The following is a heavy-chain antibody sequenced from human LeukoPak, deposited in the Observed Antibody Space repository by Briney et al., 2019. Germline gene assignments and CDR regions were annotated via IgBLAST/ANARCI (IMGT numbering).Heavy chain of an antibody. CDR3: ARNTVSAAGDY. CDR1: GFSLSSSW. J-gene: IGHJ4*02. D-gene: IGHD6-13*01. V-gene: IGHV3-7*01. CDR2: IKEDGSEE. Sequence: GGSLSLSCAASGFSLSSSWMSWVRQAPGKGLEWAANIKEDGSEENYVGSVKGRFTISRDNAKNSLYLHMKSLRAEDTAVYYCARNTVSAAGDYWGQGTLVTVSS.